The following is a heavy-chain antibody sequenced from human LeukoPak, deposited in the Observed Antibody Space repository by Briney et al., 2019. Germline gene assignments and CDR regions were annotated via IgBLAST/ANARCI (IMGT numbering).Heavy chain of an antibody. D-gene: IGHD3-3*01. CDR3: ARGISFFGVVTHYFDY. CDR2: INPNSGGT. Sequence: ASVKVSCKASGYTFTGYYIHWVRQAPGQGLEWMGWINPNSGGTNYAQKFQGRVTMTRDTSISTAYMELSRLISDDTAVYYCARGISFFGVVTHYFDYWGQGTLVTVSS. J-gene: IGHJ4*02. CDR1: GYTFTGYY. V-gene: IGHV1-2*02.